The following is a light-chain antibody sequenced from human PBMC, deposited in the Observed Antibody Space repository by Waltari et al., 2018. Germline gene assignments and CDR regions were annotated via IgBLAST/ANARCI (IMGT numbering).Light chain of an antibody. CDR1: IRNVGGYNY. V-gene: IGLV2-14*03. CDR2: AVP. CDR3: SSYTSSNTLG. J-gene: IGLJ1*01. Sequence: QSALTQPAPVSGSPGQSTTISCTGTIRNVGGYNYVSWYQQHPGKPPKLTIYAVPNRPAGVSNRFSGSKSGNTASLTISGLQAEDEADYYCSSYTSSNTLGFGTGTKVTVL.